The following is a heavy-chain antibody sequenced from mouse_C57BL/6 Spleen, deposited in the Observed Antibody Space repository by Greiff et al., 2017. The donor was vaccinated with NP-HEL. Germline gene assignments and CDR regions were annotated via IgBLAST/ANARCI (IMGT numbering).Heavy chain of an antibody. Sequence: VQLQQSGAELVKPGASVKISCKASGYAFSSYWMNWVKQRPGKGLEWIGQIYPGDGDTNYNGKFKGKATLTADKSSSTAYMQLSSLTSGDYAVYFCARGGITTVVATEIDYWGQGTTLTVSS. D-gene: IGHD1-1*01. CDR3: ARGGITTVVATEIDY. V-gene: IGHV1-80*01. CDR1: GYAFSSYW. J-gene: IGHJ2*01. CDR2: IYPGDGDT.